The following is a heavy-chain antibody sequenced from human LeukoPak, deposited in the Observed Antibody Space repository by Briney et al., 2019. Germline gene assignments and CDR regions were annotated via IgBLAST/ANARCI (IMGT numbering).Heavy chain of an antibody. CDR2: IHHSGRT. D-gene: IGHD3-9*01. J-gene: IGHJ6*03. CDR3: ARDLPYYDILTGYPTSHYYYYYMDV. CDR1: GGSVSNYF. V-gene: IGHV4-59*02. Sequence: SETLSLTCTVSGGSVSNYFWSWIRQPPGRGLEWIGNIHHSGRTYYNPSVKSRVTISLDTSKNQFSLKLTSVTAADTAVYYCARDLPYYDILTGYPTSHYYYYYMDVWGKGTTVTVSS.